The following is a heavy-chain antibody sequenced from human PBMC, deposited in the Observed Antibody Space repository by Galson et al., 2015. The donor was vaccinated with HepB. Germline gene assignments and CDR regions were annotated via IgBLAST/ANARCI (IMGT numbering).Heavy chain of an antibody. Sequence: SVKVSCKVSGCSLTELSMHWVRQAPGKGLEWMGGIDPEDGETSYAQKFQDRVTMTEDTSTDTAYMELSSLRSDDTAVYYCATVRAYCGCDCWDYYGMDVWGQGTTVTVSS. J-gene: IGHJ6*02. D-gene: IGHD2-21*02. CDR1: GCSLTELS. CDR3: ATVRAYCGCDCWDYYGMDV. CDR2: IDPEDGET. V-gene: IGHV1-24*01.